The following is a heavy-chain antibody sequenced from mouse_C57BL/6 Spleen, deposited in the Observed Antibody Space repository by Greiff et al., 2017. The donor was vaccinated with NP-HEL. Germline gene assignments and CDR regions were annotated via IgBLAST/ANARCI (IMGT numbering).Heavy chain of an antibody. CDR2: INYDGSST. J-gene: IGHJ4*01. CDR1: GFTFSDYY. CDR3: ARDHLGYYAMDY. D-gene: IGHD3-3*01. Sequence: EVMLVESEGGLVQPGSSMKLSCTASGFTFSDYYMAWVRQVPEKGLEWVANINYDGSSTYYLDSLKSRFIISRDNAKNILYLQMSSLKSEDTATYYCARDHLGYYAMDYWGQGTSVTVSS. V-gene: IGHV5-16*01.